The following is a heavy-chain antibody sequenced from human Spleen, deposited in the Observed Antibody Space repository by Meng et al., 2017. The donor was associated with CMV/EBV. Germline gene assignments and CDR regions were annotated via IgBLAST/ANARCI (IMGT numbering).Heavy chain of an antibody. J-gene: IGHJ5*02. V-gene: IGHV4-34*01. CDR1: GGSFRGFY. CDR3: ARGYSNYARFDP. Sequence: SETLSLTCAVYGGSFRGFYWSWIRQPPGKGLEWIGEINHSGSTNYNPSLKSRVTISVDTSKNQFSLKLSSVTAADTAVYYCARGYSNYARFDPWGQGTLVTVSS. D-gene: IGHD4-11*01. CDR2: INHSGST.